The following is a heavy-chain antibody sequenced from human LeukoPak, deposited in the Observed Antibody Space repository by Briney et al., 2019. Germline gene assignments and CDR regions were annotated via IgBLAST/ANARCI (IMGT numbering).Heavy chain of an antibody. CDR2: IYYSGST. CDR3: ARHLEAFDI. D-gene: IGHD5-24*01. CDR1: GGSISSYY. V-gene: IGHV4-59*08. J-gene: IGHJ3*02. Sequence: SETLSLTWTVSGGSISSYYWSWIRQPPGKGLEWIGYIYYSGSTNYNPSLKSRVTISVDTSKNQSSLKLSSVTAADTAVYYCARHLEAFDIWGQGTMVTVSS.